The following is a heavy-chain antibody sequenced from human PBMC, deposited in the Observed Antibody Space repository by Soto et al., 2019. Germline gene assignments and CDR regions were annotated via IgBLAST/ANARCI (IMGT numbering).Heavy chain of an antibody. CDR2: IWYDGSNK. CDR1: GFTFSSYG. CDR3: AREFPPRSGGSYGAYYYMDV. D-gene: IGHD2-15*01. V-gene: IGHV3-33*01. Sequence: QVQLVESGGGVVQPGRSLRLSCAASGFTFSSYGMHWVRQAPGKGLEWVAVIWYDGSNKYYADSVKGRFTISRDNSKNTLYLQMNSLRAEDTAVYYCAREFPPRSGGSYGAYYYMDVWGKGTTVTVSS. J-gene: IGHJ6*03.